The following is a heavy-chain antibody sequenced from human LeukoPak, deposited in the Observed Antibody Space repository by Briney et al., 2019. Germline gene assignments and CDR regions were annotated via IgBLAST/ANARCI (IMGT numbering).Heavy chain of an antibody. CDR2: INPSGGST. CDR3: ARVDPMVRGVIGWFDP. Sequence: ASVKVSCKASGYTFTSYYMHWVRQAPGQGLEWMGIINPSGGSTGYAQKFQGRVTMTRDTSTSTVYMELSSLRSEDTAVYYCARVDPMVRGVIGWFDPWGQGTLVTVSS. J-gene: IGHJ5*02. V-gene: IGHV1-46*01. CDR1: GYTFTSYY. D-gene: IGHD3-10*01.